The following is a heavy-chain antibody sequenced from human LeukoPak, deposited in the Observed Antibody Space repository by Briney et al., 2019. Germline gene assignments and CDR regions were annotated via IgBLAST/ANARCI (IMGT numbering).Heavy chain of an antibody. J-gene: IGHJ4*02. D-gene: IGHD3-3*01. CDR3: ARYDFWSGYHDY. V-gene: IGHV3-7*01. CDR2: IKQDGSEK. Sequence: GGSLRLSCAASGFTFSSYGMHWVRQAPGKGLEGAANIKQDGSEKYYVDSVKGRFTISRDNAKNSLYLQMNSLRAEDTAVYYCARYDFWSGYHDYWGQGTLVTVSS. CDR1: GFTFSSYG.